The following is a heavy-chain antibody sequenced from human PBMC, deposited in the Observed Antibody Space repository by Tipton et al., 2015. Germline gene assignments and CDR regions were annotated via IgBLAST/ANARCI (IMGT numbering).Heavy chain of an antibody. CDR2: IYYSGSA. Sequence: TLSLTCTVSGGSFSDYYWSWIRQSPGEGLEWIGYIYYSGSAYYNPSLKSRVTISVDTSKNQFSPKLSSVTAADTAVYYCARSNYDLLTGYSRSFDYWGRGTLVTVSS. V-gene: IGHV4-59*04. J-gene: IGHJ4*02. D-gene: IGHD3-9*01. CDR3: ARSNYDLLTGYSRSFDY. CDR1: GGSFSDYY.